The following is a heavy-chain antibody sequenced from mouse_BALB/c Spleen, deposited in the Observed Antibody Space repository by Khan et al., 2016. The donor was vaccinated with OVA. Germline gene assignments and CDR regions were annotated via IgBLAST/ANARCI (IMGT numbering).Heavy chain of an antibody. CDR1: NYSFTDYT. CDR2: INPYNGSS. D-gene: IGHD1-2*01. J-gene: IGHJ3*01. Sequence: VQLKQSGPELVKPGDSMKISCTASNYSFTDYTMNWVKQSHGKNLEWIGLINPYNGSSNYNQKFKGKATLTVDKSSSTAYLELLSLTSEDSAVYDCTRYGYGGFDYWGQGTMVTVSA. CDR3: TRYGYGGFDY. V-gene: IGHV1-18*01.